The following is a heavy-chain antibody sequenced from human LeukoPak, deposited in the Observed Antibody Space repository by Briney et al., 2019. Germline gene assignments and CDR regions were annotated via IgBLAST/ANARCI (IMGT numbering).Heavy chain of an antibody. Sequence: GRSLRLSCAASRFTFSNYGMHWVRQAPGKGLEWVAVISYDGSNKYYADSVKGRFTISRDNSKNTLYLQINSLRAEDTAVHYCAKSSSSGWSLDYWGQGTLVTVSS. J-gene: IGHJ4*02. D-gene: IGHD6-19*01. V-gene: IGHV3-30*18. CDR2: ISYDGSNK. CDR1: RFTFSNYG. CDR3: AKSSSSGWSLDY.